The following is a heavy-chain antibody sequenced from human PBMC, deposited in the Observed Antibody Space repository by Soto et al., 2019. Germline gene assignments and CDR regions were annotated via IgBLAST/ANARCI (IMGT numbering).Heavy chain of an antibody. Sequence: SETLSLTCAVYGGSFSGYYWSWIRQPPGKGLEWIGEINHGGSTNYNPSLKSRVTISVDTSKNQFSLKLSSVTAADTAVYYCARDLPRPYDFWSGYYETPIDYWGQGTLVTVSS. CDR3: ARDLPRPYDFWSGYYETPIDY. CDR2: INHGGST. D-gene: IGHD3-3*01. J-gene: IGHJ4*02. CDR1: GGSFSGYY. V-gene: IGHV4-34*01.